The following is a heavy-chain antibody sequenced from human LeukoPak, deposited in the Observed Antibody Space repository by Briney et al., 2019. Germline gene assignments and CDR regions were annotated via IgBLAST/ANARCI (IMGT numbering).Heavy chain of an antibody. V-gene: IGHV1-18*01. Sequence: GASVKVSCKASGYTFTSYGISWVRQAPGQELEWMGWINVFNENTNYAQMLQGRVTMTTDTSTSTVYMELKSLRFDDTAVYYCARGPPTGYCSGTSCFGPRYFQYWGQGTLVTVSS. CDR1: GYTFTSYG. CDR2: INVFNENT. J-gene: IGHJ1*01. CDR3: ARGPPTGYCSGTSCFGPRYFQY. D-gene: IGHD2-2*01.